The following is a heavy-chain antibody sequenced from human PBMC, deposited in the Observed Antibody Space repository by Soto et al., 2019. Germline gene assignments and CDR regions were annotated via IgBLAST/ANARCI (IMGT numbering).Heavy chain of an antibody. D-gene: IGHD1-7*01. CDR2: TYYRSRWYD. V-gene: IGHV6-1*01. CDR3: AGTTSLQWSYMDV. CDR1: GDSVSSNSAA. J-gene: IGHJ6*03. Sequence: QVQLQQSGPGLVRPSQTLSRTCAISGDSVSSNSAAWNWIRQSPSRGLEWLGRTYYRSRWYDDYAVTVKSRITVNRHPSTNQFSLHLNSVTPEDTAVYYCAGTTSLQWSYMDVWDKGTTVTVAS.